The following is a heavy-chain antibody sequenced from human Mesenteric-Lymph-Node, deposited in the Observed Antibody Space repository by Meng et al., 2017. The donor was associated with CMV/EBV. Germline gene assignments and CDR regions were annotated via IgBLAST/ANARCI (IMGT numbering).Heavy chain of an antibody. CDR1: GGSISSSSYY. CDR2: IYYSGST. CDR3: ARTTYSSGWSYYYYYGMDV. Sequence: SQTLSLTCTVSGGSISSSSYYWGWIRQPPGKGLEWIGSIYYSGSTYYNPSLKSRVTISVDTSKNQFSLKLSSVTAADTDVYYCARTTYSSGWSYYYYYGMDVWGQGTTVTVSS. V-gene: IGHV4-39*07. J-gene: IGHJ6*02. D-gene: IGHD6-19*01.